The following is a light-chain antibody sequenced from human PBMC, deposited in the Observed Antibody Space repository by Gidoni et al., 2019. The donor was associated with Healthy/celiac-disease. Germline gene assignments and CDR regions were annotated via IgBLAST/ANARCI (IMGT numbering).Light chain of an antibody. V-gene: IGKV3-15*01. CDR1: QSVSSN. J-gene: IGKJ1*01. Sequence: IVMTPSPATLSVSPGDRATLSCRASQSVSSNLAWYQQKPGQAARLLIYGASPRATGIPARSSGSGCGTEFTLTISSLQSEDFAVYDCQQYNNWPPRRTFXXXTKVEIK. CDR2: GAS. CDR3: QQYNNWPPRRT.